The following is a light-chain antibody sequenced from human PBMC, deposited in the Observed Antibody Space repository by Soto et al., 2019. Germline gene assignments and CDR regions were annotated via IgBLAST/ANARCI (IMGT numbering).Light chain of an antibody. J-gene: IGKJ1*01. V-gene: IGKV1-6*01. Sequence: AIQMTQSPSSLYASVGDRVNITCRASQDIRNDLGWYQQKPGKTPKLLIFAASSLQSGVPSRFSGSGSGTDFTLTISSLQPEDCATYYCLQDFNYPWTFGQGTKVEIE. CDR3: LQDFNYPWT. CDR2: AAS. CDR1: QDIRND.